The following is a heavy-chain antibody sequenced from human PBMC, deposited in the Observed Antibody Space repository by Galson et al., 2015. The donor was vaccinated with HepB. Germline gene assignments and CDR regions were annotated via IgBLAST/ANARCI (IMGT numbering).Heavy chain of an antibody. J-gene: IGHJ3*01. CDR2: ISSQGNNK. V-gene: IGHV3-30-3*01. CDR1: GFTFNNYA. D-gene: IGHD4-17*01. Sequence: SLRLSCAASGFTFNNYAMHWVRQAPGKGLEWVAVISSQGNNKYCAESVKGRFTISRDNSKNTLNMEMKSLRPEDTAVYFCGRDGGPTTGDAFDVWGQGTLVTVSS. CDR3: GRDGGPTTGDAFDV.